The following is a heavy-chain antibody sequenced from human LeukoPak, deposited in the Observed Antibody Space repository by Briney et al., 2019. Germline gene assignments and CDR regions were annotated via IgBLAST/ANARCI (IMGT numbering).Heavy chain of an antibody. CDR1: GGSISSSSYY. CDR3: AREISMIVVVTPYYYYGMDV. CDR2: IYYSGST. Sequence: SETLSLTCTVSGGSISSSSYYWGWIRQPPGKGLEWIGSIYYSGSTHYNPSLKSRVTISVDTSKNQFSLKLSSVTAADTAVYYCAREISMIVVVTPYYYYGMDVWGQGTTVTVSS. J-gene: IGHJ6*02. V-gene: IGHV4-39*07. D-gene: IGHD3-22*01.